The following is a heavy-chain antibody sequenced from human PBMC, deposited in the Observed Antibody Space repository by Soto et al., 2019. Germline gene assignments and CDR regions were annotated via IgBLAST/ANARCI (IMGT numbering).Heavy chain of an antibody. Sequence: QMQLVQSGPEVKKPGTSVKVSCKASGFTFTSSAVQWVRQARGQRLEWIGWIVVGSGNTNYAQKFQERVTITRDMSTSTAYMELSSLRSEDTAVYYCAADSFISPQACSGGSCYGYWGQGTLVTVSS. CDR2: IVVGSGNT. CDR3: AADSFISPQACSGGSCYGY. V-gene: IGHV1-58*01. D-gene: IGHD2-15*01. CDR1: GFTFTSSA. J-gene: IGHJ4*02.